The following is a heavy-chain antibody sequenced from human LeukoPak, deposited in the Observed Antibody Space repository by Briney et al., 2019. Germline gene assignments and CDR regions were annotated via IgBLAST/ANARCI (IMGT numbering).Heavy chain of an antibody. CDR3: ARDGSSGYRFDY. V-gene: IGHV4-39*07. D-gene: IGHD3-22*01. Sequence: SETLSLTCSVSGGSINSGNYYWSWIRQPPGKGLEWIGSIYYSGSTYYNPSLKSRVTISVDTSKNQFSLKLSSVTAADTAVYYCARDGSSGYRFDYWGQGTLVTVSS. J-gene: IGHJ4*02. CDR1: GGSINSGNYY. CDR2: IYYSGST.